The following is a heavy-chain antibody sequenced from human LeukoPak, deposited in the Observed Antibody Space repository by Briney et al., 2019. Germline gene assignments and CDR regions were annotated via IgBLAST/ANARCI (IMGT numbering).Heavy chain of an antibody. D-gene: IGHD3-22*01. CDR2: ISYDGSNK. Sequence: PGRSLRLSCAVSGFTFSSYGMHWVRQAPGKGLEWVAVISYDGSNKYYADSVKGRFTISRDNSKNTLYLQMNSLRAEDTAVYYCARDDDSIALWGQGTMVTVSS. CDR1: GFTFSSYG. V-gene: IGHV3-33*05. CDR3: ARDDDSIAL. J-gene: IGHJ3*01.